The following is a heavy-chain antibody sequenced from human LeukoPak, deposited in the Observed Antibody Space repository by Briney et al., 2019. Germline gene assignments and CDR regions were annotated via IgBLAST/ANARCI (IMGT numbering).Heavy chain of an antibody. CDR2: INSDGSAT. CDR1: GFTFGSPW. D-gene: IGHD3-16*02. J-gene: IGHJ4*02. V-gene: IGHV3-74*01. Sequence: GGSLRLSCAASGFTFGSPWMHWVRQAPGKGLVWVSRINSDGSATAYADSVKGRFTISRDNAENTLYLQMNSHRAEDTAVYYCARGTAGYHSSYFDYWGQGTLVTVSS. CDR3: ARGTAGYHSSYFDY.